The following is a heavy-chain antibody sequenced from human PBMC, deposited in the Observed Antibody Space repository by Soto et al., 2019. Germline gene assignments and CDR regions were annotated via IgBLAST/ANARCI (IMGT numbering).Heavy chain of an antibody. J-gene: IGHJ6*02. D-gene: IGHD4-17*01. Sequence: PGESLKISCKGSGYSFTSYWNGWVRQMPGKGLEWMVIIYPGDSDTRYSPSFQGQVTISADKSISTAYLQWSSLKASDTAMYYCARAYGDPSTVDYYYYYGMDVWGQGTTVTVSS. CDR1: GYSFTSYW. CDR2: IYPGDSDT. V-gene: IGHV5-51*01. CDR3: ARAYGDPSTVDYYYYYGMDV.